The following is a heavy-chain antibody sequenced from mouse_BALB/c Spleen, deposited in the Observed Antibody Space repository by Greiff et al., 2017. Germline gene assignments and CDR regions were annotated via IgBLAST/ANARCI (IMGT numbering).Heavy chain of an antibody. CDR1: GFTFSSYG. J-gene: IGHJ1*01. CDR3: ARRDYDGSSYGWYFDV. CDR2: ISSGGSYT. D-gene: IGHD1-1*01. V-gene: IGHV5-6*02. Sequence: EVMLVESGGDLVKPGGSLKLSCAASGFTFSSYGMSWVRQTPDKRLEWVATISSGGSYTYYPDSVKGRFTISRDNAKNPLYLQMSSLRSEDTAMYYCARRDYDGSSYGWYFDVWGAGTTVTVSS.